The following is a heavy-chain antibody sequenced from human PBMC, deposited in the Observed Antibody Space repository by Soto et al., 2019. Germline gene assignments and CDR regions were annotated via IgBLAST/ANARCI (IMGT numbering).Heavy chain of an antibody. D-gene: IGHD3-3*01. CDR1: GGSISSHY. CDR2: IYYSGST. J-gene: IGHJ6*02. CDR3: ARIPYDFWSGYFEGFYYYGMDV. V-gene: IGHV4-59*11. Sequence: SETLSLTCTVSGGSISSHYWSWIRQPPGKGLEWIGYIYYSGSTNYNPSLKSRVTISVDTSKNQFSLKLSSVTAADTAVYYCARIPYDFWSGYFEGFYYYGMDVWGQGTTVTVSS.